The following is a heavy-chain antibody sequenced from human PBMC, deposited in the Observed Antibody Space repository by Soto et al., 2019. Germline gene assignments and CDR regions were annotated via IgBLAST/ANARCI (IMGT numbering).Heavy chain of an antibody. J-gene: IGHJ6*02. CDR1: GYTFTSYD. V-gene: IGHV1-8*01. CDR2: MNPNSGNT. CDR3: ARGRVGWNSYYYYYGMDV. D-gene: IGHD1-7*01. Sequence: QVQLVQSGAEVKKPGASVKVSCKASGYTFTSYDINWVRQATGQGLEWMGWMNPNSGNTGYAQKFQGRVTMTRNISISTAYMELSSLRSEDTAVYYCARGRVGWNSYYYYYGMDVWGQGTTVTVSS.